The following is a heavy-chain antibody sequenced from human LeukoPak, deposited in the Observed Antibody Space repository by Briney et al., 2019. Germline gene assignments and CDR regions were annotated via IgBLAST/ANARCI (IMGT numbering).Heavy chain of an antibody. CDR1: GDSVFSNSS. V-gene: IGHV6-1*01. CDR3: VRGGQGDGHSADEGFDI. D-gene: IGHD5-18*01. J-gene: IGHJ3*02. Sequence: SQTLSLTCAISGDSVFSNSSWNWIRQSPSRGLEWLGRTYYRSKWYNDYGVSVKSRISINPDTSKNHFSLQLSSVTPEDTAVYYCVRGGQGDGHSADEGFDIWGQGTMVTVS. CDR2: TYYRSKWYN.